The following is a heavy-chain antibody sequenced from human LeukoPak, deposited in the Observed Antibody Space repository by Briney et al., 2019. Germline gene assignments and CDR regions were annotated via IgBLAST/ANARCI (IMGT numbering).Heavy chain of an antibody. Sequence: PGGSPRLSCAASGFSFSSFSMNWVRQAPGKGLEWVSYISSNSGTIYYADSVQGRFTLSRDNAKNSLYLQMNSLRDEDTAVYYCASGCSSARCHGDFDYWGQGTLVTVSS. J-gene: IGHJ4*02. CDR2: ISSNSGTI. V-gene: IGHV3-48*02. CDR3: ASGCSSARCHGDFDY. D-gene: IGHD2-2*01. CDR1: GFSFSSFS.